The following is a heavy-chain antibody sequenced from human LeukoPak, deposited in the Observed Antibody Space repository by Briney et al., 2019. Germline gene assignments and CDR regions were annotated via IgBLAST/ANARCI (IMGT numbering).Heavy chain of an antibody. Sequence: SETLSLTCAVSGGPISSGGYSWSWIRQPPGKGLEWIGYIYHSGSTYYNPSLKSRVTISVDRSKNQFSLKLSSVTAADTAVYYCARVESGYYGYYFDYWGQGTLVTVSS. CDR3: ARVESGYYGYYFDY. CDR1: GGPISSGGYS. V-gene: IGHV4-30-2*01. J-gene: IGHJ4*02. CDR2: IYHSGST. D-gene: IGHD3-22*01.